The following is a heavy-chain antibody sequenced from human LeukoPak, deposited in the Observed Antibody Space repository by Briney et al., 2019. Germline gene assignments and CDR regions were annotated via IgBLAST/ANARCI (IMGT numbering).Heavy chain of an antibody. CDR1: GFLFTSYD. J-gene: IGHJ3*02. CDR2: IRYDGNNK. Sequence: GGSLRLSCATSGFLFTSYDMHWVRQAPGKGLEWVAFIRYDGNNKFYTDSVKGRFTISRDNSKNTLYLQMNSLRAEDTAVYYCARDSCDEDAFDIWGQGTMVTVSS. D-gene: IGHD2-21*01. V-gene: IGHV3-30*02. CDR3: ARDSCDEDAFDI.